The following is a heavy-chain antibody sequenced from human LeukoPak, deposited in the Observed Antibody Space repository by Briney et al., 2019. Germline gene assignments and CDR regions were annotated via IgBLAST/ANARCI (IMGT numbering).Heavy chain of an antibody. CDR1: GFTFSSYA. V-gene: IGHV3-23*01. CDR2: ISGSGGST. Sequence: PGGSLRLSCAASGFTFSSYAMSWVRQAPGKGLEWVSAISGSGGSTYYADSVKGRFTISRDNSKNTLYLQMNSLRAEDTAVCYCATHYYDSSGYYPFDYWGQGTLVTVSS. D-gene: IGHD3-22*01. J-gene: IGHJ4*02. CDR3: ATHYYDSSGYYPFDY.